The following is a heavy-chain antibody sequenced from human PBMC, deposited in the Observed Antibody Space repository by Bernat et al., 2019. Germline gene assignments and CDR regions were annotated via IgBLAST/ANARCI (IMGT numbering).Heavy chain of an antibody. CDR1: GGTFSSYA. V-gene: IGHV1-69*01. CDR3: ERTRGGDLRY. Sequence: QVQLVQSGAEVKKPGSSVKVSCKASGGTFSSYAISWVRQAPGQGLEWMGGIIPILGTANKAKKFQVKGTITPEETTGAAWMVLGSLRSEATAVYYRERTRGGDLRYGGQGTLLTVSS. CDR2: IIPILGTA. J-gene: IGHJ4*02. D-gene: IGHD2-21*01.